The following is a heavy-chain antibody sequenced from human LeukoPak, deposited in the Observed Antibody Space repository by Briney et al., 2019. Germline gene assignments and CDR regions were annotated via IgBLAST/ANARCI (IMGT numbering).Heavy chain of an antibody. Sequence: PGGSLRLSCAASGFTVSSNYMSWVRQAPGKGLEWVSVIYSGGSTYYADSVKGRFTISRDNSKNTLYLQMNSLRAEDTAVYYCARVPYYYDSSGYRIHYYGMDVWGQGTTVTVSS. J-gene: IGHJ6*02. D-gene: IGHD3-22*01. CDR2: IYSGGST. CDR1: GFTVSSNY. V-gene: IGHV3-53*01. CDR3: ARVPYYYDSSGYRIHYYGMDV.